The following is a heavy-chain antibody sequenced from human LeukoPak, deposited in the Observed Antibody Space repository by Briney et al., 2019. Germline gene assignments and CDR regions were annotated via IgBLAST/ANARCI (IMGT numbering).Heavy chain of an antibody. D-gene: IGHD2-8*02. V-gene: IGHV4-4*07. J-gene: IGHJ5*02. CDR1: GGSISSYY. CDR2: IYTSGST. Sequence: PSETLSLTCTVSGGSISSYYWSWIRQPAGKGLEWIGRIYTSGSTNYNPSLKSRVTMSVDTSKNPFSLKLSSVTAADTAVYYCARNYCTGGVCYVPGWFDPWGQGTLVTVSS. CDR3: ARNYCTGGVCYVPGWFDP.